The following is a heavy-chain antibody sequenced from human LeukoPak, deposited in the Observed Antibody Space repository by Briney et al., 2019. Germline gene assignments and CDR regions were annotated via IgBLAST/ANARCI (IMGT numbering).Heavy chain of an antibody. V-gene: IGHV4-34*01. D-gene: IGHD3-10*01. CDR3: ARERIGNSGSYYKGSYNWFDP. J-gene: IGHJ5*02. CDR1: GACFTGYY. CDR2: MNQRGSM. Sequence: PSETLSLTCDVYGACFTGYYWSWIRQSPGKGLECIGEMNQRGSMNYNPSLKSRVTISVDRSKNQFSLKLSSVTAADTAVYYCARERIGNSGSYYKGSYNWFDPWGQGTLVTVSS.